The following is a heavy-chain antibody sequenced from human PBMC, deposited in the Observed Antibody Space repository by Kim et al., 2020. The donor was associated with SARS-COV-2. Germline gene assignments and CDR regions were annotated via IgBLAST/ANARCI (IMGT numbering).Heavy chain of an antibody. V-gene: IGHV6-1*01. J-gene: IGHJ4*02. Sequence: SQTLSLTCAISGDRVSSNSAAWNWIRLSPSRGLEWLGRTYYRSRWYHDYAVSLKGRIIINSDTFKNQFSLQLNSVTPEDTAVYYCARDTYNSSGYYPSKTIDFWGQGTLVTVSS. CDR3: ARDTYNSSGYYPSKTIDF. D-gene: IGHD3-22*01. CDR1: GDRVSSNSAA. CDR2: TYYRSRWYH.